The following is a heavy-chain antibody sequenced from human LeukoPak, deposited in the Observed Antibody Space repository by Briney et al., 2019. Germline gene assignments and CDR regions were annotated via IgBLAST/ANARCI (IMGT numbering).Heavy chain of an antibody. CDR2: VYYNGNT. J-gene: IGHJ5*02. V-gene: IGHV4-59*01. CDR1: GGSISRYY. Sequence: SETLSLTCTVSGGSISRYYWSWIRQPPGKGLEYIGYVYYNGNTKYNPSLKSRVTISVDTSKNQFSLKLSSVTAADTAVYYCARGSGIAATWGFDPWGQGTLVTVSS. CDR3: ARGSGIAATWGFDP. D-gene: IGHD6-13*01.